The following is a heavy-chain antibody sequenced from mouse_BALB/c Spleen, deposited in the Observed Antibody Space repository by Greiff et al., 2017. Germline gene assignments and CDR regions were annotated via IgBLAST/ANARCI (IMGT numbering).Heavy chain of an antibody. CDR2: ISSGGGST. Sequence: EVQVVESGGGLVKPGGSLKLSCAASGFAFSSYDMSWVRQTPEKRLEWVAYISSGGGSTYYPDTVKGRFTISRDNAKNTLYLQMSSLKSEDTAMYYCARDKTGTGYYAMDYWGQGTSVTVSS. V-gene: IGHV5-12-1*01. CDR3: ARDKTGTGYYAMDY. D-gene: IGHD4-1*01. J-gene: IGHJ4*01. CDR1: GFAFSSYD.